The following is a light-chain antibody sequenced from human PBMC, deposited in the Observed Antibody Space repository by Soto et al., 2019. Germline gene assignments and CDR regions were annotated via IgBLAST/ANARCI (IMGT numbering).Light chain of an antibody. V-gene: IGKV3-15*01. CDR2: SAS. J-gene: IGKJ1*01. CDR3: QQYNNWPPWT. CDR1: QSVSSN. Sequence: EIVMTQSPATLSVSPGERATLSCRASQSVSSNLAWYQQKPGQAPRLLIYSASTRAPGIPARLSGSGSGIEFTHPLSSLQSEDFSVYYCQQYNNWPPWTFGQGTKVEIK.